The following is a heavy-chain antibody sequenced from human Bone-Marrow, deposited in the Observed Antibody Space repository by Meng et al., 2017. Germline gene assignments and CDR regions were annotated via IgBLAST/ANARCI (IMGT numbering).Heavy chain of an antibody. CDR2: IYYSGST. CDR1: GGSISSGGYY. D-gene: IGHD6-13*01. CDR3: ARLAAAGQLNY. Sequence: QVPLQASAPGRGKPPQTLSLTCTVSGGSISSGGYYWSWIRKHPGKGLEWIGYIYYSGSTYYNPSLKSRVTISVDTSKNQFSLKLTSVTAADTAVYYCARLAAAGQLNYWGQGTLVTVSS. J-gene: IGHJ4*02. V-gene: IGHV4-31*03.